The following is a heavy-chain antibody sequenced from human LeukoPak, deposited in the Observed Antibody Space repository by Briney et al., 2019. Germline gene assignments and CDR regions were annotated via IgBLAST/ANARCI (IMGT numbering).Heavy chain of an antibody. CDR3: ARERCTTAGCDKSFDS. J-gene: IGHJ4*02. V-gene: IGHV1-2*02. CDR1: GYSFTDDY. CDR2: INPKSGDT. D-gene: IGHD2-2*02. Sequence: ASVKVSCKESGYSFTDDYMHSVRQAPGQGLEWMGWINPKSGDTKYAQKFQGRITMTRDTSISTSYMELSRLRSDDTAVYYCARERCTTAGCDKSFDSWGQGTLITVSS.